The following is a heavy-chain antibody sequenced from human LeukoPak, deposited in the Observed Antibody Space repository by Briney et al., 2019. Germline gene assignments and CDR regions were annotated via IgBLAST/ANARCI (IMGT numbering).Heavy chain of an antibody. Sequence: PGGSLRLSCAASGFTFSSYAMSWVRQAPGKGLEWVAFIRYDGSNKYYADSVKGRFTISRDNSKNTLYLQMNSLRAEDTAVYYCARTGGSFYFYYYMDVWGKGTTVTVSS. CDR1: GFTFSSYA. CDR2: IRYDGSNK. V-gene: IGHV3-30*02. D-gene: IGHD1-26*01. CDR3: ARTGGSFYFYYYMDV. J-gene: IGHJ6*03.